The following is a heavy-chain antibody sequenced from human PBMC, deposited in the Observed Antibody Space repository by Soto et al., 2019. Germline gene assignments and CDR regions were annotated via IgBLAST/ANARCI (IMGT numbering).Heavy chain of an antibody. J-gene: IGHJ6*03. CDR2: ISGSGGST. D-gene: IGHD3-10*01. CDR1: GFTFSSYA. CDR3: AKDGCFYGSGGYYYYYMDV. Sequence: EVQLLESGGGLVQPGGSLRLSCAASGFTFSSYAMSWVRQAPGKGLEWVSAISGSGGSTYYADSVKGRFTISRDNSKNTLYLQMNSLRAEDTAVYYCAKDGCFYGSGGYYYYYMDVWGKGTTVTVSS. V-gene: IGHV3-23*01.